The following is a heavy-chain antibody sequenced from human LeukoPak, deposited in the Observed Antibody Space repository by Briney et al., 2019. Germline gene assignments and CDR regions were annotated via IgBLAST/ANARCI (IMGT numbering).Heavy chain of an antibody. J-gene: IGHJ4*02. CDR2: ISSSGSTI. CDR3: AREEWGFGELPCDY. V-gene: IGHV3-48*03. D-gene: IGHD3-10*01. Sequence: GGSLRLSCAASGFTFSSYEMNWVRQAPGKGLEWVSYISSSGSTIYYADSVKGRFTISRDNAKNSLYLQMNSLRAEDTAVYYCAREEWGFGELPCDYWGQGTLVTVSS. CDR1: GFTFSSYE.